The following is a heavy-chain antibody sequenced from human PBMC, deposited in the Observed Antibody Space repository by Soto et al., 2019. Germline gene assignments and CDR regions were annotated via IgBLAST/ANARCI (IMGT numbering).Heavy chain of an antibody. J-gene: IGHJ6*02. Sequence: GGSLRLSCAASGFTFDDYAMHWVRQAPGKGLEWVSGISWNSGSIGYADSVKGRFTISRDNAKNSLYLQMNSLRAEDTALYYCAAGQAWLEHGMDVWGQGTTVTVSS. V-gene: IGHV3-9*01. CDR3: AAGQAWLEHGMDV. D-gene: IGHD3-9*01. CDR2: ISWNSGSI. CDR1: GFTFDDYA.